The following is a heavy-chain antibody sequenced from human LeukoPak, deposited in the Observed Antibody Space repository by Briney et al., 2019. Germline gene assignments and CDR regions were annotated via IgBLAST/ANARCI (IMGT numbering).Heavy chain of an antibody. J-gene: IGHJ4*02. Sequence: GESLQISCKGSGYRFTTYWIGWVGQMPGKGLEWRGIIYTGDSDTRYSPSFQGQVTLSADKSISTAYLQWSSLKASDTAMYYCANGLKPYYFDYWGQGTLVTVSS. V-gene: IGHV5-51*01. CDR2: IYTGDSDT. CDR1: GYRFTTYW. D-gene: IGHD3-16*01. CDR3: ANGLKPYYFDY.